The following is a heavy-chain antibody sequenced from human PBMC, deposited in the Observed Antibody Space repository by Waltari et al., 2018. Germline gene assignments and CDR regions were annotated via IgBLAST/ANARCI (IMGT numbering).Heavy chain of an antibody. V-gene: IGHV4-59*11. J-gene: IGHJ3*01. CDR3: ARHIGGYVAHALDL. Sequence: QVQLQGSGPRLVKPSETLSLTCTVSGGSITSHYWGWIRQPPGKGLEWIGYVHYNGNPNYNPSLKSRVTLSVDTSKNQFSLKLASVSAADAAVYYCARHIGGYVAHALDLWGQGTVVTVSS. CDR2: VHYNGNP. CDR1: GGSITSHY. D-gene: IGHD5-12*01.